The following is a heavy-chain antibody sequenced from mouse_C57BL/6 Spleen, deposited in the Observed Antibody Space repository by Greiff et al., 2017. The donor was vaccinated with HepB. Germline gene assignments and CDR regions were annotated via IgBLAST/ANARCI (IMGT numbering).Heavy chain of an antibody. CDR3: AREGAYYDNYDYYAMDY. CDR1: GYTFTSYG. Sequence: VQLQQSGAELARPGASVKLSCKASGYTFTSYGISWVKQRTGQGLEWIGEIYPRSGNTYYNEKFKGKATLTADKSSSTAYMEFRSLTSEDSAVYFCAREGAYYDNYDYYAMDYWGQGTSVTVSS. CDR2: IYPRSGNT. D-gene: IGHD2-10*01. J-gene: IGHJ4*01. V-gene: IGHV1-81*01.